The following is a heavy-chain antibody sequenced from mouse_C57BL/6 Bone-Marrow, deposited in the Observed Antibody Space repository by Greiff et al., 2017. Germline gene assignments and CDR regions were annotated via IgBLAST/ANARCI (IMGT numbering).Heavy chain of an antibody. CDR2: INPSNGGT. J-gene: IGHJ4*01. CDR3: ARLRARRRDAMDY. D-gene: IGHD2-12*01. V-gene: IGHV1-53*01. Sequence: VQLQQPGTELVKPGASVKLSCKASGYTFTSYWMHWVKQRPGQGLEWIGNINPSNGGTNYNEKFKSKATLTVDKSSSTAYMQLSSLTSEDSAVYYCARLRARRRDAMDYWGQGTSVTVSS. CDR1: GYTFTSYW.